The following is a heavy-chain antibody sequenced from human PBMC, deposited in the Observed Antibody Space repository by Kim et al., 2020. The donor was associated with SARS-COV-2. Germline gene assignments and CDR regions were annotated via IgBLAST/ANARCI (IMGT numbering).Heavy chain of an antibody. V-gene: IGHV3-21*01. Sequence: GGSLRLSCAASGFTFSSYSMNWVRQAPGKGLEWVSSISSSSSYIYYADSVKGRFTISRDNAKNSLYLQMNSLRAEDTAVYYCARAARIAVAGPWFDPWGQGTLVTVSS. CDR2: ISSSSSYI. CDR1: GFTFSSYS. D-gene: IGHD6-19*01. CDR3: ARAARIAVAGPWFDP. J-gene: IGHJ5*02.